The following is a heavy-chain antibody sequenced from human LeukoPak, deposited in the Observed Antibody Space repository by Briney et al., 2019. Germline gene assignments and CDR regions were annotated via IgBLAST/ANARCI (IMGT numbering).Heavy chain of an antibody. CDR1: GGSFSGYY. V-gene: IGHV4-34*01. CDR3: ARRFSSGYYYNWFDP. Sequence: RSSETLSLTCAVYGGSFSGYYWSWIRQPPGKGLECIGEINHSGSTNYNPSLKSRVTISVDTSKNQFSLKLSSVTAADTAVYYCARRFSSGYYYNWFDPWGQGTLVTVSS. CDR2: INHSGST. J-gene: IGHJ5*02. D-gene: IGHD3-22*01.